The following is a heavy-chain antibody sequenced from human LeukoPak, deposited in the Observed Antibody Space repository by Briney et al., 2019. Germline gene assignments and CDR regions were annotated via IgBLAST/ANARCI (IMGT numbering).Heavy chain of an antibody. J-gene: IGHJ4*02. CDR3: ARAYSGYDNLDY. D-gene: IGHD5-12*01. V-gene: IGHV3-74*01. CDR2: INSDGSST. CDR1: GFAFSSYW. Sequence: GGSLRLSCAASGFAFSSYWMHWVRQAPGKGLVWVSRINSDGSSTSYADSVKGRFTISRDNAKNTLYLQMNSLRAEDTAVYYCARAYSGYDNLDYWGQGTLVTVSS.